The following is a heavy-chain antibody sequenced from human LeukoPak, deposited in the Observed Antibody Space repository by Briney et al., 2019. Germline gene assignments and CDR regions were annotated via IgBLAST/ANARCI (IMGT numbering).Heavy chain of an antibody. D-gene: IGHD3-22*01. CDR2: INFDGSVK. CDR3: ATEGAHTSGLYIFDY. Sequence: GGYLRLSCVAAGITFNRYWRHWVRQAPGKGLVWVASINFDGSVKTYAYPVKGQFTISRDNAKNTLYVQMNSLTGEDTAVYYCATEGAHTSGLYIFDYGGLGTLVTVSS. J-gene: IGHJ4*02. V-gene: IGHV3-74*01. CDR1: GITFNRYW.